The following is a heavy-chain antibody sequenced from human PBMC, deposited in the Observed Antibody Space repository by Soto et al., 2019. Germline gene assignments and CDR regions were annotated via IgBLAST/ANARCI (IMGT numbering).Heavy chain of an antibody. J-gene: IGHJ4*02. CDR3: TREVWN. CDR2: IYYSGRT. V-gene: IGHV4-30-4*01. D-gene: IGHD3-16*01. Sequence: SETLSLTCTVSGDSITSGDYYWSWIRQPPGKGLEWIGYIYYSGRTYYNPSLKSRVTISVDTSKNQFSLTLRSVTAADTAVYYCTREVWNWGQGTLVTVSS. CDR1: GDSITSGDYY.